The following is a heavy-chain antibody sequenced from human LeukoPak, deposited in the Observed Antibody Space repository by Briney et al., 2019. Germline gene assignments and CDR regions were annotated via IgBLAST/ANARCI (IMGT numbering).Heavy chain of an antibody. V-gene: IGHV4-39*07. Sequence: SETLSLTCIVSGGSISGSYSYWGWVRQPPGEGLEWIGNVYHSGSTYYNPSLKSRVTISVDRSKNQFSLKLSSVTAADTAVYYCARSDGSGYYSTPFDYWGQGTLVTVSS. CDR1: GGSISGSYSY. CDR3: ARSDGSGYYSTPFDY. J-gene: IGHJ4*02. CDR2: VYHSGST. D-gene: IGHD3-22*01.